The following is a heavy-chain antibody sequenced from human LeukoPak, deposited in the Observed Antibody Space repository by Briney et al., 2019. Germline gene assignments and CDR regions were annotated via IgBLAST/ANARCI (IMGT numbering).Heavy chain of an antibody. CDR3: ARAPATYSSSWYPSLSAFDI. D-gene: IGHD6-13*01. Sequence: PSETLSLTCTVSGGSISSGGYYWSWIRQHPGKGLEWIGYIYYSGSTYYNPSLKSRVTISVDTSKNQFSLKLSSVTAAGTAVYYCARAPATYSSSWYPSLSAFDIWGQGTMVTVSS. CDR1: GGSISSGGYY. J-gene: IGHJ3*02. V-gene: IGHV4-31*03. CDR2: IYYSGST.